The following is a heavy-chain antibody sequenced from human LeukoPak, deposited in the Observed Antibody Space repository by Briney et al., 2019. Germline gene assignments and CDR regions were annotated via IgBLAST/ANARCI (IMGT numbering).Heavy chain of an antibody. J-gene: IGHJ3*02. CDR3: ARLLVGPLDAFDI. CDR1: GGSISSYY. V-gene: IGHV4-59*08. CDR2: IYYSGST. D-gene: IGHD2-8*02. Sequence: SETLSLTCTVSGGSISSYYWSWIRQPPGKGLEYIGYIYYSGSTNYSPSLKSRVTISVDTSKNQFSLKLNPVTAADTAVYYCARLLVGPLDAFDIWGQGTMVTVSS.